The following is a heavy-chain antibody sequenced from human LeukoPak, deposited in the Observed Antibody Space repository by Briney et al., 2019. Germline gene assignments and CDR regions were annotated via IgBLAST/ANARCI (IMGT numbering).Heavy chain of an antibody. D-gene: IGHD6-13*01. V-gene: IGHV4-61*01. CDR3: ARDTGLAAAGPGGWFDP. J-gene: IGHJ5*02. CDR1: GGSISSGSYY. Sequence: SQTLSLTCTVSGGSISSGSYYWSWIRQPPGKGLEWIGYIYYSGSANYNPSLKSRVTISVDTSKNQFSLKLSSVTAADTAVYYCARDTGLAAAGPGGWFDPWGQGTLVTVSS. CDR2: IYYSGSA.